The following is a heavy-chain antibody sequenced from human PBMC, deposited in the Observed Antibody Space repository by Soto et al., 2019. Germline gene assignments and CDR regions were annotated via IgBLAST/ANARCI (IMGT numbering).Heavy chain of an antibody. CDR3: ASYDLNQGENWFDP. V-gene: IGHV1-18*01. D-gene: IGHD5-12*01. Sequence: GASVKVCCKSSGYTFTSCGISWVRQAPGQGLEWMGWISAYNGNTNYAQKLQGRVTMTTDTSTSTAYMELRSLRSDDTAVYYCASYDLNQGENWFDPWGQGTLVTVSS. CDR1: GYTFTSCG. J-gene: IGHJ5*02. CDR2: ISAYNGNT.